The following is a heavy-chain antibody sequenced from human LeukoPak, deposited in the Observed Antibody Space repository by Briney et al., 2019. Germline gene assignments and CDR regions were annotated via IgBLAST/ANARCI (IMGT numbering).Heavy chain of an antibody. Sequence: PGGSLRLSCAASGFTVSTHYMSWVRQAPGKGLEWASVIYTGGNTHYADSVKGRFTISGDNSENTLSLQMNSLRAEDTAVYYCARGGWYYYGSGSPDAFDIWGQGTMVTVSS. CDR1: GFTVSTHY. CDR3: ARGGWYYYGSGSPDAFDI. J-gene: IGHJ3*02. D-gene: IGHD3-10*01. CDR2: IYTGGNT. V-gene: IGHV3-53*01.